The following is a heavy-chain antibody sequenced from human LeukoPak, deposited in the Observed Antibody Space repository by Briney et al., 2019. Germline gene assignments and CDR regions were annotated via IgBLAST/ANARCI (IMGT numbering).Heavy chain of an antibody. Sequence: VESLKISCQGSGYIFTSYWIGWVRPVPGKGLEWMGIIYPGDSDTRYSPSFQAQVTISADKSISTAYLQWSSLKASDTAMYYCARSPSPRYCSGGSCYANWLDPWGQGTLVTVSS. J-gene: IGHJ5*02. CDR2: IYPGDSDT. CDR1: GYIFTSYW. V-gene: IGHV5-51*01. D-gene: IGHD2-15*01. CDR3: ARSPSPRYCSGGSCYANWLDP.